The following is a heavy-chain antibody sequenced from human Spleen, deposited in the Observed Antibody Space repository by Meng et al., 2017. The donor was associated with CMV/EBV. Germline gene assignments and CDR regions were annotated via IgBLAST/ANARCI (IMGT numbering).Heavy chain of an antibody. Sequence: VTSGSIRGGDYYWSWLRQSPGKGLEWIGYIYYSGSTFYNPSLKSRITISVDTSKNQFSLKLTSVTAADTAFYYCALGGGPLLPFDPWGQGTLVTVSS. J-gene: IGHJ5*02. V-gene: IGHV4-30-4*08. CDR3: ALGGGPLLPFDP. D-gene: IGHD2-15*01. CDR2: IYYSGST. CDR1: SGSIRGGDYY.